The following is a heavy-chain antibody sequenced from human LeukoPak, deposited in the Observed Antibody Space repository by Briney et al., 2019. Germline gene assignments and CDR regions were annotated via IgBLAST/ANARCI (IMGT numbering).Heavy chain of an antibody. CDR1: GYTFTSYG. J-gene: IGHJ5*02. CDR2: ISAYNGNT. CDR3: ARGAGIRITMVRVPFDP. D-gene: IGHD3-10*01. V-gene: IGHV1-18*01. Sequence: GASVKVSCKASGYTFTSYGISWVRQAPGQGLEWMGWISAYNGNTNYAQKLQGRVTITTDTSTSTAYMELRSLRSDDTAVYYCARGAGIRITMVRVPFDPWGQGTLVTVSS.